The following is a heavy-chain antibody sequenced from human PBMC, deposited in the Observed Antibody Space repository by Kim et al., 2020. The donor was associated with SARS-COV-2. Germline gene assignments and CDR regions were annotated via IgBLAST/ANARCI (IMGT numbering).Heavy chain of an antibody. CDR3: TTDSPGVATMRAFGWGTPDY. CDR1: GFTFSNAW. Sequence: GGSLRLSCAASGFTFSNAWMSWVRQAPGKGLEWVGRIKSKTDGGTTDYAAPVKGRFTISRDDSKNTLYLQMNSLKTEDTAVYYCTTDSPGVATMRAFGWGTPDYWGQGTLVTVSS. J-gene: IGHJ4*02. D-gene: IGHD5-12*01. CDR2: IKSKTDGGTT. V-gene: IGHV3-15*01.